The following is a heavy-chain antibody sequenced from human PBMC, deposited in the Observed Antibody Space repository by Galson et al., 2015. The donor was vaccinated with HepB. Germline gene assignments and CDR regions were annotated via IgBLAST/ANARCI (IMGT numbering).Heavy chain of an antibody. CDR2: IIPTFGTK. Sequence: SVKVSCKASGGTFSNYAITWVRQGPGQGLEWMAGIIPTFGTKHYAPRFQDRLTITADASTSTTYMELRSLRPDDTAVYYCARGDYCGGDCYYFDFWGQGTQVIVSS. J-gene: IGHJ4*02. D-gene: IGHD2-21*02. V-gene: IGHV1-69*13. CDR3: ARGDYCGGDCYYFDF. CDR1: GGTFSNYA.